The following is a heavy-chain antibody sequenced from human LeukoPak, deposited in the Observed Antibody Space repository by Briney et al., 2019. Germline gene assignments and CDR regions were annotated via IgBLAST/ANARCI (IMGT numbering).Heavy chain of an antibody. D-gene: IGHD3-22*01. Sequence: GESLKISCKASGYSFTNYWIGWVRQMPGKGLEWMGIIYPDDSDTRYRPSFQGQVTISADKSISTAYLQWSSLKASDTAMYYCANYDSSGWKGAFDIWGQGTMVTVSS. J-gene: IGHJ3*02. CDR2: IYPDDSDT. CDR1: GYSFTNYW. V-gene: IGHV5-51*01. CDR3: ANYDSSGWKGAFDI.